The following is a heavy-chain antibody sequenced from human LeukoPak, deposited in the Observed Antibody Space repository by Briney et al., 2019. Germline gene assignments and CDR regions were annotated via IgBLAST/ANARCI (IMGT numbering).Heavy chain of an antibody. Sequence: SQTLSLTCAVSGGSISSGGYYWSWIPQPPGKGLEWIGYIYHSGSTYYNPSLKSRVTISVDRSKNQFSLKLSSVTAADTAVYYCARGMVDNWFDPWGQGTLVTVSS. CDR1: GGSISSGGYY. CDR2: IYHSGST. CDR3: ARGMVDNWFDP. J-gene: IGHJ5*02. V-gene: IGHV4-30-2*01. D-gene: IGHD2-8*01.